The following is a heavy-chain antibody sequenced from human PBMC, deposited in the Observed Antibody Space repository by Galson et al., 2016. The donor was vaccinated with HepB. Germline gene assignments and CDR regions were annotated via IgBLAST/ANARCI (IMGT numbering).Heavy chain of an antibody. J-gene: IGHJ4*02. Sequence: RLSCAASGFTFSNYWMTWVRQAPGKGLEWVASTNRAGSGNFYVDSVRGRFTVSRDNPNNSLYLHMSSLRAEDTAVYFCASDYWIYWGQGTLVTVSS. D-gene: IGHD2-15*01. CDR2: TNRAGSGN. CDR3: ASDYWIY. CDR1: GFTFSNYW. V-gene: IGHV3-7*01.